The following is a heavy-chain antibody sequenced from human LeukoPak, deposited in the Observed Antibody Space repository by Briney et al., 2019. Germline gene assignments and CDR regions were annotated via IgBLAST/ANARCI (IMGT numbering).Heavy chain of an antibody. D-gene: IGHD4-17*01. Sequence: WALRLSCAGSGFTFNNYAMSWVRQAPGKGLEWVSAISGSGGSTYYADSVKGRFTISRDNSKNTLYLQMNSRRAEDTAVYYCAGPGATVTGDYWGQGTLVTVSS. CDR2: ISGSGGST. CDR3: AGPGATVTGDY. CDR1: GFTFNNYA. J-gene: IGHJ4*02. V-gene: IGHV3-23*01.